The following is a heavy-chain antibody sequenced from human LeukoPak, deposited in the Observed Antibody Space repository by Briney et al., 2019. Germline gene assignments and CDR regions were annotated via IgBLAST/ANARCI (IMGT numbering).Heavy chain of an antibody. V-gene: IGHV1-24*01. CDR3: ARGRGAPPPRYYYGMDV. J-gene: IGHJ6*02. Sequence: ASVKVSCKVSGNTLTELSMHWVRQAPGKGLEWMGGFDPEDGETIYAQKFQGRVTMTEDTSTDTAYMELSSLRSEDTAVYYCARGRGAPPPRYYYGMDVWGQGTTVTVSS. CDR1: GNTLTELS. CDR2: FDPEDGET.